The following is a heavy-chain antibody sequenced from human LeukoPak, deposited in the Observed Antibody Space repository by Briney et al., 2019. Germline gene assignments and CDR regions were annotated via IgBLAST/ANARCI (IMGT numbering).Heavy chain of an antibody. CDR1: GFTFSSYA. CDR2: ISGSGGST. V-gene: IGHV3-23*01. CDR3: AKSQSRGNTAMVTLGHAFDI. Sequence: GGSLRLSCAASGFTFSSYAMSWVRQAPGEGLEWVSAISGSGGSTYYADSVKGRFTISRDNSKNTLYLQMNSLRAEDTAVYYCAKSQSRGNTAMVTLGHAFDIWGQGTMVTVSS. D-gene: IGHD5-18*01. J-gene: IGHJ3*02.